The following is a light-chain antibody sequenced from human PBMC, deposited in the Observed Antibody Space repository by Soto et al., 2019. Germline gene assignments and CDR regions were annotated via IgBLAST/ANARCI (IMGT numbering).Light chain of an antibody. J-gene: IGKJ2*01. CDR2: GAS. CDR3: QLYTPWLPNT. V-gene: IGKV3-15*01. Sequence: ETIMTQSPATLSVSPGERVTLSCRASQSVGVNLAWYQQKPGQAPRLLIYGASTRATGIPARFSGSGSGTDFPLTISSLQSEDFANYFCQLYTPWLPNTFGQGTKLEIK. CDR1: QSVGVN.